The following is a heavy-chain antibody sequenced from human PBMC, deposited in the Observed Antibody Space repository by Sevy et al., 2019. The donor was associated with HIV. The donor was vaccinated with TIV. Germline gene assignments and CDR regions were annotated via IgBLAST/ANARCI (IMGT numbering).Heavy chain of an antibody. CDR3: AHGVAAAAPFDS. V-gene: IGHV3-30-3*01. CDR2: ISYDGSNK. D-gene: IGHD6-13*01. J-gene: IGHJ4*02. Sequence: GGSLRLSCAASGFTFSSYAMHWVRQAPGKGLEWVAVISYDGSNKYYADSVKGRFTISRDNSKNTLYLQMNSLRAEDTAVYYCAHGVAAAAPFDSWGQGTLVTVSS. CDR1: GFTFSSYA.